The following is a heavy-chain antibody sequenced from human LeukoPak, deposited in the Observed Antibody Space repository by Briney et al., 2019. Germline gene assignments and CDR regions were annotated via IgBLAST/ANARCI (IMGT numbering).Heavy chain of an antibody. J-gene: IGHJ6*04. D-gene: IGHD2-15*01. CDR3: ARYCTGGSCFFQYGMDV. CDR2: ISGSGATT. V-gene: IGHV3-23*01. Sequence: GASLRLSCAASGFTFSTYAMTWVRQAPGKGLEWVSAISGSGATTYYADSVKGRFTISRDNSKNTLLLQMNSLSAEDTAIYYCARYCTGGSCFFQYGMDVWGKGTTVTVSS. CDR1: GFTFSTYA.